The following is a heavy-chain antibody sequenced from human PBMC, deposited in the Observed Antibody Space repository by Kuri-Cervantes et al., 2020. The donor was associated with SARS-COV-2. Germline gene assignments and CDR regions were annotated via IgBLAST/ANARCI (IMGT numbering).Heavy chain of an antibody. CDR3: ARLWSYDFWSGHHEAGDY. J-gene: IGHJ4*02. CDR1: GYSFTSYW. CDR2: IYPGDSDT. Sequence: GESLKISCKGSGYSFTSYWIGWVRQMPGKGLEWMGIIYPGDSDTRYSPSFQGQVTISADKSISTAYLQWSSLKASDTAMYYCARLWSYDFWSGHHEAGDYWGQGTLVTVSS. D-gene: IGHD3-3*01. V-gene: IGHV5-51*01.